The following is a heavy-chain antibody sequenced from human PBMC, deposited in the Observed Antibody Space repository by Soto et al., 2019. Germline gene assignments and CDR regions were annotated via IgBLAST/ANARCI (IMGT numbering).Heavy chain of an antibody. Sequence: QVQLAQSGAEVKKPGASVKVSCKVSAYSLTDLSMHWVRQAPGKGLEWMGGFHPEDGETIYAQKFQGRVTMTEDTSTDTAYMELSSLRSEDTAVYYCATSGSSGYYSKKYFHHWGQGTLVTVS. CDR2: FHPEDGET. CDR1: AYSLTDLS. V-gene: IGHV1-24*01. D-gene: IGHD3-22*01. CDR3: ATSGSSGYYSKKYFHH. J-gene: IGHJ1*01.